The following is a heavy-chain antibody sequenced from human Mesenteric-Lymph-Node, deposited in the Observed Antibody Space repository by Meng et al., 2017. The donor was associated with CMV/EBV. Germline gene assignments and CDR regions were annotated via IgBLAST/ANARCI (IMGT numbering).Heavy chain of an antibody. D-gene: IGHD4-11*01. J-gene: IGHJ6*02. V-gene: IGHV4-39*07. CDR3: ARDFSDYSTDYGLDV. CDR2: IYFGGST. CDR1: GGSITSSSFY. Sequence: ESLKISCTVSGGSITSSSFYWGWIRQPPGRGLEWIGNIYFGGSTYYNPSLKGRVTISIHTSKNQFSLKLSSVTAADAAVYYCARDFSDYSTDYGLDVWGQGTTVTVSS.